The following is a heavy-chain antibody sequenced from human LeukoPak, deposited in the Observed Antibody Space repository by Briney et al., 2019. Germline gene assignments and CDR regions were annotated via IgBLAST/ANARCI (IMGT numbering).Heavy chain of an antibody. V-gene: IGHV4-34*01. D-gene: IGHD1-14*01. CDR1: GGSFSGYY. J-gene: IGHJ3*02. CDR2: INHSGST. Sequence: PSETLSPTCAVYGGSFSGYYWSWIRQPPGKGLEWIGEINHSGSTNYNPSLKSRVTISVDTSKNQFSLELNSVTAADTAVYYCARGRTPANDAFDIWGQGTMVTVSS. CDR3: ARGRTPANDAFDI.